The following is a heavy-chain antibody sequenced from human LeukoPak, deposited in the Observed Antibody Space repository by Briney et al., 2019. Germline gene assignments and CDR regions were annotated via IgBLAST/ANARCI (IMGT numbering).Heavy chain of an antibody. CDR3: ARIKSSGNYSPFDY. Sequence: GGSLRLSCAASGLTFDDYGMSWVRQVPGRGLEWVSVINWNGCSTGYADSVKGRFTIWRDNAKNSLYLQMNSLRTEDTALYYCARIKSSGNYSPFDYWGQGALLTVSS. CDR1: GLTFDDYG. J-gene: IGHJ4*02. D-gene: IGHD1-26*01. V-gene: IGHV3-20*04. CDR2: INWNGCST.